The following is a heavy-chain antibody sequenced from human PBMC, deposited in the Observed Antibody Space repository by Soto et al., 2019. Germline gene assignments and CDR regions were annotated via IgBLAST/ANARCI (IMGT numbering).Heavy chain of an antibody. D-gene: IGHD2-15*01. Sequence: GGSLRLSCAASGFSFISFGMTWVRQVPGKGLEWVSDISGNGASTHYADSVKGRFIISRDNSKKTLFLQMNSLRAEDTVVYYCARAQVYTSKAPGSETYWGQGTLLTVSS. CDR3: ARAQVYTSKAPGSETY. J-gene: IGHJ4*02. CDR2: ISGNGAST. V-gene: IGHV3-23*01. CDR1: GFSFISFG.